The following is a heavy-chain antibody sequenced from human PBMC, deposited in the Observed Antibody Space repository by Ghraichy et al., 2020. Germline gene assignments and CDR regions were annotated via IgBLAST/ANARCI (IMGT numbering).Heavy chain of an antibody. V-gene: IGHV4-34*01. CDR2: INHSGST. CDR1: GGSFSGYY. Sequence: SETLSLTCAVYGGSFSGYYWSWIRQPPGKGLEWIGEINHSGSTNYNPSLKSRVTISVDTSKNQFSLKLSSVTAADTAVYYCARGKNKRTIFGVGTRDNWFDPWGQGTLVTVSS. CDR3: ARGKNKRTIFGVGTRDNWFDP. D-gene: IGHD3-3*01. J-gene: IGHJ5*02.